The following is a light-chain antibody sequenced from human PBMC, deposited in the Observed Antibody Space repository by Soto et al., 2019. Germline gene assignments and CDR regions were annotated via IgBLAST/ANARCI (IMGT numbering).Light chain of an antibody. V-gene: IGKV3-20*01. CDR1: QSVSNNY. CDR2: GAS. CDR3: QQYGSSGT. Sequence: EIVLTQSPGTLSLSPGERATLSCRASQSVSNNYLAWYQQKPGQAPRLRIYGASNRATGIPDRFSGSGSGTDFTLTISRLEPEEFAVYYCQQYGSSGTFGQGTKV. J-gene: IGKJ1*01.